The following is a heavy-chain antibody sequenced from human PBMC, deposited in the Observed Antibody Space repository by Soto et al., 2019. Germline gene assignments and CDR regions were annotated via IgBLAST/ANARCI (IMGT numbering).Heavy chain of an antibody. V-gene: IGHV4-31*03. J-gene: IGHJ3*02. D-gene: IGHD3-10*01. CDR1: GGSISSGGYY. Sequence: QVQLQESGPGLVKPSQTLSLTCTVSGGSISSGGYYWSWIRQHPGKGLEWIGYIYYSGSTYYNPSIKSRITISVVTTKNQFSLKLSSVTAADTAVYYCARFYFDDGSGSYYSVDAFDIWGQGTMVTVSS. CDR3: ARFYFDDGSGSYYSVDAFDI. CDR2: IYYSGST.